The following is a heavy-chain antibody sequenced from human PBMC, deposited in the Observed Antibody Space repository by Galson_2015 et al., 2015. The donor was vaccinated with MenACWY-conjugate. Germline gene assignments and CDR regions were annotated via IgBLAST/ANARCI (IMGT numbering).Heavy chain of an antibody. CDR2: IWYDGSEK. V-gene: IGHV3-33*01. CDR1: GFKFNTYG. D-gene: IGHD1-26*01. Sequence: SLRLSCAASGFKFNTYGMHWVRQAPGKGLECMAVIWYDGSEKYYADSVKGRFAISRDNPKNTAYLQMDSLRAEDTAMYYCFALNSGINYWGQGTLVTVSS. CDR3: FALNSGINY. J-gene: IGHJ4*02.